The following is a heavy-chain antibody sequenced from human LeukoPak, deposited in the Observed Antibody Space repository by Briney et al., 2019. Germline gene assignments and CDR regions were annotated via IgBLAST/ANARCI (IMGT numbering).Heavy chain of an antibody. V-gene: IGHV3-23*01. J-gene: IGHJ4*02. CDR1: GFTFSSYA. CDR2: ISGSGGST. Sequence: PGASLRLSCAASGFTFSSYAMSWVRQAPGEGLEWVSAISGSGGSTYYADSVKGRFTISRDNSKNTLYLQMNSLRAEDTAVYYCAKDRSTYYYDSSGYYYDYWGQGTLVTVSS. D-gene: IGHD3-22*01. CDR3: AKDRSTYYYDSSGYYYDY.